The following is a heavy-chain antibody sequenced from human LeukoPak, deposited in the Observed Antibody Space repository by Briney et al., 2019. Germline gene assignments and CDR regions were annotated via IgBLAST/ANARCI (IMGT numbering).Heavy chain of an antibody. CDR3: ARGARGGATDDPQYYYYYYGMDV. V-gene: IGHV4-4*07. Sequence: PSETLSLTCTVSGGSISSYYWSWIRQPAGKGLEWIGRIYTSGSTNYNPSLKSRVTMSVDTSKNQFSLKLSSVTAADTAVYYCARGARGGATDDPQYYYYYYGMDVWGQGTTVTVSS. D-gene: IGHD3-3*01. CDR1: GGSISSYY. J-gene: IGHJ6*02. CDR2: IYTSGST.